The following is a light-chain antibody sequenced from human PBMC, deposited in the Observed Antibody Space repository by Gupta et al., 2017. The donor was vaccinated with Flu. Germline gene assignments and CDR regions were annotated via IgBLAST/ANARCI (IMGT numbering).Light chain of an antibody. V-gene: IGLV2-11*01. CDR1: SSDVGGYNY. Sequence: QSALTQPRSVSGSPGQSVTISCTGTSSDVGGYNYVSWYQQHPGTAPKLMIYDDSKRPSGVPDRFSGSKSGTTASLTISGLQAEDEADYYCCSYEGSYTHWVFGGGTKLTVL. CDR3: CSYEGSYTHWV. J-gene: IGLJ3*02. CDR2: DDS.